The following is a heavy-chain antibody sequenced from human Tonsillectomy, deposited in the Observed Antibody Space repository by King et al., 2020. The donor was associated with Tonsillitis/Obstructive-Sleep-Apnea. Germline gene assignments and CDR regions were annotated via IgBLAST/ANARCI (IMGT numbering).Heavy chain of an antibody. CDR3: AREEHVQNSYNDY. D-gene: IGHD4-23*01. CDR1: GYIFTNYV. CDR2: ISAYNGNT. Sequence: QLVQSGAEAKKPGASVKVSCKASGYIFTNYVITWVRQAPGQGLEWLGWISAYNGNTDYAQKFQGRLTMTTETSTSTAYMELRSLTSDDTAVYYCAREEHVQNSYNDYWGQGTLVTVSA. V-gene: IGHV1-18*01. J-gene: IGHJ4*02.